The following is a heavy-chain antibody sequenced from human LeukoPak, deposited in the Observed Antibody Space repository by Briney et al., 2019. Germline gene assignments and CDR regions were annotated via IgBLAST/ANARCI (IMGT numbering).Heavy chain of an antibody. V-gene: IGHV1-3*01. D-gene: IGHD4-17*01. J-gene: IGHJ4*02. CDR3: ARARWTSTVTTYYLDY. CDR1: GYTFTDYG. CDR2: INAGNGKI. Sequence: DSVKFSCTASGYTFTDYGVQWVRQAPGHRLDWIGWINAGNGKIKYSQRFQDRVTITRDTSATTAYLDLSSLKAEDTAVYYCARARWTSTVTTYYLDYWGQGTLVTVSS.